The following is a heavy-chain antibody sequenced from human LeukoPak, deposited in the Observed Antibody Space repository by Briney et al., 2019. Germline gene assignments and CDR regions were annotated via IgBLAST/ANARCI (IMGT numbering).Heavy chain of an antibody. CDR3: ARDKVVGATYLDY. V-gene: IGHV4-59*01. CDR1: GGSISNYY. J-gene: IGHJ4*02. CDR2: IYYSGST. D-gene: IGHD2-15*01. Sequence: SETLSLTCTVTGGSISNYYWSWIRQPPGKGLEWIGYIYYSGSTNYNPSLKSRVTISVDTSKKQFSLKLSSVTAADTAVYYCARDKVVGATYLDYWGQGTLVTVSS.